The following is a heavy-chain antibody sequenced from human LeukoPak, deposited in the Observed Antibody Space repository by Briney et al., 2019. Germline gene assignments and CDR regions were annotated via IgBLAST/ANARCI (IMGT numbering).Heavy chain of an antibody. CDR3: TTTSDYGDHKR. Sequence: GGSLRLSCAASGFTFSSYEMNWVRQAPGKGLEWVGRIKSKTDGGTTDYAAPVKGRFTISRDYSKNTLYLQMNSLKTEDTAVYYCTTTSDYGDHKRWGQGTLVTVSS. V-gene: IGHV3-15*01. CDR1: GFTFSSYE. D-gene: IGHD4-17*01. CDR2: IKSKTDGGTT. J-gene: IGHJ4*02.